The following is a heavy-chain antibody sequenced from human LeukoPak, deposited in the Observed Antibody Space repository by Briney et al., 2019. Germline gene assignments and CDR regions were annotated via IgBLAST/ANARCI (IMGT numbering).Heavy chain of an antibody. D-gene: IGHD1-26*01. CDR1: GGTFSSYT. CDR2: IIPILGIA. CDR3: ARTSGSYSSDY. V-gene: IGHV1-69*02. J-gene: IGHJ4*02. Sequence: SVKVSCKASGGTFSSYTISWVRQAPGQGLKWMGRIIPILGIANYAQKFQGRVTITADKSTSTAYMELSSLRSEDTAVYCCARTSGSYSSDYWGQGTLVTVSS.